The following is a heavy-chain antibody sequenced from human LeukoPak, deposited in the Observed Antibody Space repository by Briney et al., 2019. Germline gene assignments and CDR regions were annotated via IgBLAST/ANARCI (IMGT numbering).Heavy chain of an antibody. Sequence: GGSLRLSCAASGFTFTTYWMGWVRQAPGKGPEWVANINQVGSSRYFVDSVKGRFIISRDNAKNSLYLQMNSLRDEDTAVYYCANLGPPGRDHYLESWGQGTLVTVSS. J-gene: IGHJ4*02. CDR3: ANLGPPGRDHYLES. CDR2: INQVGSSR. V-gene: IGHV3-7*01. D-gene: IGHD5-24*01. CDR1: GFTFTTYW.